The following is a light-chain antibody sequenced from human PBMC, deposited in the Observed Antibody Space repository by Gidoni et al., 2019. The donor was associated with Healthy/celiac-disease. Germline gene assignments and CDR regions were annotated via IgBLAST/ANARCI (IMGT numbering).Light chain of an antibody. CDR2: GAS. Sequence: EIVMTQSPANLSVSPGERATLSCRASQSVSSNLAWYQQKPCQAPRLLIYGASTRATGIPARFIGSGSGTEFTLTISSLQSEDFAVYYCQQYNNWPRTFXXXTKVEIK. CDR1: QSVSSN. J-gene: IGKJ1*01. V-gene: IGKV3-15*01. CDR3: QQYNNWPRT.